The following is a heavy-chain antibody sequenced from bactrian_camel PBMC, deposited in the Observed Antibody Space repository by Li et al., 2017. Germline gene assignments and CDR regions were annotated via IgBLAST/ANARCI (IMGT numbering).Heavy chain of an antibody. Sequence: HVQLVESGGGSVQAGGSLRLSCAASGYTYNRNCMAWFRQAPGKERGGVARIATGSGNTYYADSVKGRFTISRDNAEKTVYLQMNDLKVEDSAMYYCAAKRSGGTLSEPLAKYWGQGTQVTVSS. CDR3: AAKRSGGTLSEPLAKY. J-gene: IGHJ4*01. V-gene: IGHV3S1*01. CDR2: IATGSGNT. CDR1: GYTYNRNC. D-gene: IGHD5*01.